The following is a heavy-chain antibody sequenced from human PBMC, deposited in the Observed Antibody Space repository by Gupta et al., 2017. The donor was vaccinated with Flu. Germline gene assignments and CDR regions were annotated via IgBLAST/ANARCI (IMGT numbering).Heavy chain of an antibody. Sequence: VQPGGSLRLSCTASGFDFNSYEMSWVRQAPGRGLEWVAFISSSAVTYYTDPVRGRFTISRDNANNVLYLQMSSLRGEDTAVYYCARGHWDNWGQGTLVTVSS. V-gene: IGHV3-48*03. J-gene: IGHJ4*02. CDR2: ISSSAVT. CDR3: ARGHWDN. CDR1: GFDFNSYE.